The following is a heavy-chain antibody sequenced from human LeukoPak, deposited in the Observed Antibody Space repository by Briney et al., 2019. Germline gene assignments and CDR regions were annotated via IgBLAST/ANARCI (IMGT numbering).Heavy chain of an antibody. CDR1: GFTFSNYA. J-gene: IGHJ4*02. Sequence: GGSLRLSCVASGFTFSNYAMNWVRQAPGKGLEWVSGVSGGGSSTYYADSVKGRFTISRDNAKNSLYLQMNSLRAEDTAVYYCARGLYRADYWGQGTLVTVSS. CDR3: ARGLYRADY. CDR2: VSGGGSST. D-gene: IGHD1-26*01. V-gene: IGHV3-23*01.